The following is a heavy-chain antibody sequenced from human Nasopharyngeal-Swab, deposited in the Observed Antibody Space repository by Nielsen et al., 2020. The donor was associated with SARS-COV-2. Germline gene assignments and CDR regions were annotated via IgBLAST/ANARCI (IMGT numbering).Heavy chain of an antibody. CDR1: GYTFSYYT. Sequence: ASVKVSCKAYGYTFSYYTIHWVRQAPGQSLEWMGWINTVYGNTRYSQKFQGRVTISRDTSARTADMELSSLTSEDTAVYYCAREKAAAGTGYWYFDLWGRGTLVTVSS. CDR3: AREKAAAGTGYWYFDL. D-gene: IGHD6-13*01. CDR2: INTVYGNT. J-gene: IGHJ2*01. V-gene: IGHV1-3*04.